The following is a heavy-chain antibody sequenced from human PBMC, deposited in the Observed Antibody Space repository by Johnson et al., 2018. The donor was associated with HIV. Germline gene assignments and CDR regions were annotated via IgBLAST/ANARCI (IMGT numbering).Heavy chain of an antibody. CDR1: GFTVSSKY. D-gene: IGHD5-24*01. CDR2: ISSSGSTI. CDR3: AKGDKMATITSRYDAFDL. J-gene: IGHJ3*01. V-gene: IGHV3-11*04. Sequence: QVLLVESGGGLIQPGGSLRLSCAASGFTVSSKYMSWVRQAPGKGLEWVSYISSSGSTIYYADSVKGRFTISRDNTKNSLYLQMNSLRAEDTAVYYCAKGDKMATITSRYDAFDLWGQGTMVTVSS.